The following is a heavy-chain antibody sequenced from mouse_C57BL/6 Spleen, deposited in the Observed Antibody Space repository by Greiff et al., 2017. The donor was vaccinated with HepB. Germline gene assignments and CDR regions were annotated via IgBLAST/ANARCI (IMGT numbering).Heavy chain of an antibody. D-gene: IGHD1-1*01. CDR1: GFSLTSYG. V-gene: IGHV2-2*01. CDR2: IWSGGST. CDR3: ARNYYGSKRN. Sequence: QVQLQQSGPGLVQPSQSLSITCTVSGFSLTSYGVHWVRQSPGKGLEWLGVIWSGGSTDYNAAFISRLSISKDNAKSQVFFKMNRLQADDTAIYYCARNYYGSKRNWGQGTLVTVSA. J-gene: IGHJ3*01.